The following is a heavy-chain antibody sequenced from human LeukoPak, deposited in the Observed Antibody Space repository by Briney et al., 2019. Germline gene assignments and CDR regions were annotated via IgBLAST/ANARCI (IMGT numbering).Heavy chain of an antibody. V-gene: IGHV3-48*01. CDR3: ARESDIVATGFDY. Sequence: GGSLRLSCAASGFTFSSYSMNWARQAPGKGLEWVSYISSSSSTIYYADSVKGRFTISRDNAKNSLYLQMNSLRAEDTAVYYCARESDIVATGFDYWGQGTLVTVSS. CDR1: GFTFSSYS. D-gene: IGHD5-12*01. CDR2: ISSSSSTI. J-gene: IGHJ4*02.